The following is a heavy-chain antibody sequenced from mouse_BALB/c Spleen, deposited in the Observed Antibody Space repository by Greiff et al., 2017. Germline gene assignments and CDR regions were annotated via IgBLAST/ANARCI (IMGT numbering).Heavy chain of an antibody. CDR2: IWAGGST. CDR1: GFSLTSYG. D-gene: IGHD1-1*01. V-gene: IGHV2-9*02. CDR3: AREDYYGSSSWFAY. Sequence: VKLVESGPGLVAPSQSLSITCTVSGFSLTSYGVHWVRQPPGKGLEWLGVIWAGGSTNYNSALMSRLSISKDNSKSQVFLKMNSLQTDDTAMYYCAREDYYGSSSWFAYGGQGTLVTVSA. J-gene: IGHJ3*01.